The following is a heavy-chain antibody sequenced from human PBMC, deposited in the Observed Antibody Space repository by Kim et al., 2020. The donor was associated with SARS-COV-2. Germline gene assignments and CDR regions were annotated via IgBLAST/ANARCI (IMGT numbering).Heavy chain of an antibody. CDR1: GFTFSSYA. D-gene: IGHD2-2*01. V-gene: IGHV3-23*01. CDR2: ISGSGGST. CDR3: AKGPEAIVVVPAATHFDY. J-gene: IGHJ4*02. Sequence: GGSLRLSCAASGFTFSSYAMSWVRQAPGKGLEWVSAISGSGGSTYYADSVKGRFTISRDNSKNTLYLQMNSLRAEDTAVYYCAKGPEAIVVVPAATHFDYWGQGTLVTVSS.